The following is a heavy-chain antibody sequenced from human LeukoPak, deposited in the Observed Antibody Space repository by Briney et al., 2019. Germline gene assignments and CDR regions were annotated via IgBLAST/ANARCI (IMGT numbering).Heavy chain of an antibody. CDR2: IYWDDDK. J-gene: IGHJ3*02. Sequence: SGPTLAKPTQTLTLTCTFSGFSLTTSGVGVGWIRQPPGKALEWLALIYWDDDKRYSPSLKSRLTITKDTSKNQVVLTMTNMDPVDTATYYCAHRPAYQTGGGAFDIWGQGAMVTVSS. V-gene: IGHV2-5*02. CDR3: AHRPAYQTGGGAFDI. D-gene: IGHD2-8*02. CDR1: GFSLTTSGVG.